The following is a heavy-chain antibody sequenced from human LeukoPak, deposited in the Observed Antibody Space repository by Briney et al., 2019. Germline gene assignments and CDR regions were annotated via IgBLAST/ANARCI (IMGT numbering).Heavy chain of an antibody. Sequence: GGSLRLSCAVSGITFSSYGMHWVRQAPGKGREGVAVIWFDGSNKYYADSVKGRFTISRDNSKNTVFLQMNSLRAEDTALYYCTRDAYCGGDCYRPNFDYWGQGTLVTVSS. CDR3: TRDAYCGGDCYRPNFDY. D-gene: IGHD2-21*01. CDR2: IWFDGSNK. V-gene: IGHV3-33*01. J-gene: IGHJ4*02. CDR1: GITFSSYG.